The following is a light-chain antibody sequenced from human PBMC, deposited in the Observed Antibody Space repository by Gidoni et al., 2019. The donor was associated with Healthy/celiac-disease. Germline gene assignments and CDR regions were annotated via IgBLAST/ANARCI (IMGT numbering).Light chain of an antibody. CDR2: GAS. CDR1: QRVSSN. J-gene: IGKJ1*01. CDR3: QQYNTWPPLT. Sequence: EIVMTQSPATLSVSPGERATLSCRASQRVSSNLAWYQQKPGQAPRLLIYGASTSATGIPARFSGSGSGTEFTLTISSLQSEDFAVYYCQQYNTWPPLTFGQGTKVEIK. V-gene: IGKV3-15*01.